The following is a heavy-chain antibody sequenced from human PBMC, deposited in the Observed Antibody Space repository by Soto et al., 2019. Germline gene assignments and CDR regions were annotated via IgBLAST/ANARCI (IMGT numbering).Heavy chain of an antibody. V-gene: IGHV5-51*01. CDR3: ARKTTVTSHYYYGMDV. J-gene: IGHJ6*02. Sequence: GESLKISCKGSGYSFTSYWIDWVRQMPGKGLEWMGIIYPGDSDTRYSPSFQGQVTISADKSISTAYLQWSSLKASDTAMYYCARKTTVTSHYYYGMDVWGQGTTVTVSS. CDR1: GYSFTSYW. CDR2: IYPGDSDT. D-gene: IGHD4-4*01.